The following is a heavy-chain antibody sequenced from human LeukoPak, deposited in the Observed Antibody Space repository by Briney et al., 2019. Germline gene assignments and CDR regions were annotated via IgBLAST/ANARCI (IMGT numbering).Heavy chain of an antibody. CDR2: INPSGGST. CDR3: ARVGVAARPRYYYYMDV. Sequence: GASVKVSCKASGYTFTGYYMHWVRQAPGQGLEWMGIINPSGGSTSYAQKFQGRVTMTRDMSTSTVYMELSSLRSEDTAVYYCARVGVAARPRYYYYMDVWGKGTTVTVSS. J-gene: IGHJ6*03. D-gene: IGHD6-6*01. V-gene: IGHV1-46*01. CDR1: GYTFTGYY.